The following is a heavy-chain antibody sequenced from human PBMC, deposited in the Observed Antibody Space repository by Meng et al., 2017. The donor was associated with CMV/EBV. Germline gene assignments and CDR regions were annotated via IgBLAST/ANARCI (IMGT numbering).Heavy chain of an antibody. CDR2: INSDGSST. CDR1: GFTFSSYW. CDR3: ARVHITIFGVAPDY. Sequence: GESLKISCAASGFTFSSYWMHWVRQAPGKGLVWVSRINSDGSSTSYADSVKGRFTISRDNAKNTLYLQMNSLRAEDTAVYYCARVHITIFGVAPDYWGQGTLVTVSS. J-gene: IGHJ4*02. D-gene: IGHD3-3*01. V-gene: IGHV3-74*01.